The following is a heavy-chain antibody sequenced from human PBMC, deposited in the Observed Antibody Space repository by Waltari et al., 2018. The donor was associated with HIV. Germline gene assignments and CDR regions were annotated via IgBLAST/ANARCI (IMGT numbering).Heavy chain of an antibody. CDR1: GLSLVCTP. Sequence: EVKLVESGGGLVKLGRSLRLFCDASGLSLVCTPMHWVRQASGNGLEWVSGLSGNSESQDYADSLKGRFIISRDNVKNSLYLQMNSLRIEDTAFYYCAKGGSHLTIFEAWFDSWGQGTLVTVSS. V-gene: IGHV3-9*01. J-gene: IGHJ5*01. D-gene: IGHD3-3*01. CDR3: AKGGSHLTIFEAWFDS. CDR2: LSGNSESQ.